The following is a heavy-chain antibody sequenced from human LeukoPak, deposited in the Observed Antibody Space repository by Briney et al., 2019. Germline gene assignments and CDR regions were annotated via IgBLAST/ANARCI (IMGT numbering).Heavy chain of an antibody. CDR3: ARDSCSGDRCWRYFVN. CDR2: ISGNGGNT. J-gene: IGHJ4*02. CDR1: GFTFSSYA. Sequence: GGSLRLSCAASGFTFSSYAMHWVRQPPGKGLEYVSAISGNGGNTYYANSVKGRFTISRDNSKNTLYLQMGSLKPEDMAVYFCARDSCSGDRCWRYFVNWGQGTLVTVSS. D-gene: IGHD2-15*01. V-gene: IGHV3-64*01.